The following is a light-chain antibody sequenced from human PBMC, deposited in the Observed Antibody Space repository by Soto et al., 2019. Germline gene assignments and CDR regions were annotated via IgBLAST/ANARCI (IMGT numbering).Light chain of an antibody. J-gene: IGLJ1*01. CDR1: SSDVGGYDY. V-gene: IGLV2-14*01. CDR3: SSYTSSTSLDV. CDR2: EVS. Sequence: QSALTQPASVSGSPGQSITISCTGTSSDVGGYDYVSWYQQHPGKAPKLMIYEVSNRPSGVSNRFSGSKSGNTASLTISGLQPEDEADYYCSSYTSSTSLDVFGTGTKVTVL.